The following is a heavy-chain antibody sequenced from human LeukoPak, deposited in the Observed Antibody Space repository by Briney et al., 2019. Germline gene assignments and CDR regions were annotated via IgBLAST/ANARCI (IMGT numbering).Heavy chain of an antibody. J-gene: IGHJ4*02. Sequence: PGGSLRLSCAASGFTFSSYAMSWVRQAPGKGLEWVSAISGSGGSTYYADSVKGRFTISRDNSKNTLYLQMNSLRAEDTAVYYCANQPGITIFGVVIGPAGVDYWGQGTLVTVSS. CDR3: ANQPGITIFGVVIGPAGVDY. V-gene: IGHV3-23*01. CDR1: GFTFSSYA. D-gene: IGHD3-3*01. CDR2: ISGSGGST.